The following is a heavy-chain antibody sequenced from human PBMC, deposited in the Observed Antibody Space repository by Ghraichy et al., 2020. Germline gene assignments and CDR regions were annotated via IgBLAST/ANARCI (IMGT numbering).Heavy chain of an antibody. CDR1: EFTFSGYW. V-gene: IGHV3-7*01. CDR2: IKGDGSEK. Sequence: ETLSLTCAASEFTFSGYWMSWVRQAPEKGLEWVANIKGDGSEKSYVDSVKGRFTISRDNAENSLYLQINSLRAEDTAVYYCAREDKNTFDLWGRGTMVTVSS. J-gene: IGHJ3*01. CDR3: AREDKNTFDL.